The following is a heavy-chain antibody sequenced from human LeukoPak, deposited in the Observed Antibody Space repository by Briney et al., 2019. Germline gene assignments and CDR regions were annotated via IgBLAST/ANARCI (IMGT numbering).Heavy chain of an antibody. J-gene: IGHJ4*02. Sequence: SETLSLTCAVYGGSFSGYYWSWIRQPPGKGLEWIGEINHSGSTYYNPSLKSRVTISVDTSKNQFSLKLSSVTAADTAVYYCARELVGAISFDYWGQGTLVTVSS. CDR1: GGSFSGYY. D-gene: IGHD1-26*01. V-gene: IGHV4-34*09. CDR2: INHSGST. CDR3: ARELVGAISFDY.